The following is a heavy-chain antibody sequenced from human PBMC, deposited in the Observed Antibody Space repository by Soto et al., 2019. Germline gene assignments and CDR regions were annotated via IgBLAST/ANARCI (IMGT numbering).Heavy chain of an antibody. V-gene: IGHV3-30-3*01. J-gene: IGHJ6*02. CDR3: ARAHTAMDHRSRTYYYYGMDV. CDR1: GFTFKSYA. Sequence: GGSLRLSCAASGFTFKSYAMHWVRQAPGKGLEWVAVLSFDGTSEYYADSVKGRFTISRDNFKNTLYLHMNSLRTEDTAVYYCARAHTAMDHRSRTYYYYGMDVWGQGTTVTVSS. CDR2: LSFDGTSE. D-gene: IGHD5-18*01.